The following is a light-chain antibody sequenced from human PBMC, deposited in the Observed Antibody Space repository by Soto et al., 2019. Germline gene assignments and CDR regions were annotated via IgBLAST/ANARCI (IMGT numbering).Light chain of an antibody. J-gene: IGLJ1*01. CDR2: DVS. CDR1: SSDVGRYDY. V-gene: IGLV2-14*03. Sequence: QCALNQPASVSGSPGQSITISCTGTSSDVGRYDYVSWYQQHPGKAPKLMIYDVSSRPSGVSHRFSGSKSGNTASLAISGLQAEDEADYFCSSYTGSSTHVFGTGTKVTV. CDR3: SSYTGSSTHV.